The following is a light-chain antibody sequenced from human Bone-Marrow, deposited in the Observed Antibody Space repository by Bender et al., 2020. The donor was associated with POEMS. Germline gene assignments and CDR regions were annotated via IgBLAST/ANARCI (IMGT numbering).Light chain of an antibody. Sequence: QSVLTQPPSASGTPGQRVTISCSGSNSNIGTNAVNWYQQFPGTAPHLLINSSNQRPSGVPDRFYAFKSGASASLAISVLQAEDEADYYCAAWDGGVSCGVVGGGTKLTVL. V-gene: IGLV1-44*01. CDR1: NSNIGTNA. CDR2: SSN. J-gene: IGLJ3*02. CDR3: AAWDGGVSCGV.